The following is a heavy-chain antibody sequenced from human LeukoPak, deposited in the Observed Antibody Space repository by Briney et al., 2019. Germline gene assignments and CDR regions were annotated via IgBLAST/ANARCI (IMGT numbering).Heavy chain of an antibody. CDR3: ARRLGGSGSYYY. D-gene: IGHD3-10*01. J-gene: IGHJ4*02. Sequence: SETLSLTSTVSGASISSSGSYWGWIRQPPGKGLEWIGIIYYSGNTYYNPSLKSRVSISVDTSETQFSLRLSSVTAADTAVYYCARRLGGSGSYYYWGQGTLVTVSS. V-gene: IGHV4-39*01. CDR2: IYYSGNT. CDR1: GASISSSGSY.